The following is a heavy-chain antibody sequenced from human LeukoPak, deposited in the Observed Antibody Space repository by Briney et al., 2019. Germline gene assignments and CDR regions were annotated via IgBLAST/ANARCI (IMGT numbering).Heavy chain of an antibody. CDR2: ISGSGGST. CDR1: GFTFSSYA. D-gene: IGHD6-19*01. Sequence: GGPLRLSCAASGFTFSSYAMSWVRQAPGKGLEWVSAISGSGGSTYYADSVKGRFTISRDNSKNTLYLQMNSLRAEDTAVYYCAREGQWLVYFDYWGQGTLVTVSS. V-gene: IGHV3-23*01. J-gene: IGHJ4*02. CDR3: AREGQWLVYFDY.